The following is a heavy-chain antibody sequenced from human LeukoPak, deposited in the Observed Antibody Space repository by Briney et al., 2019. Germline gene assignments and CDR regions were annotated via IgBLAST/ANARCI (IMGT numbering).Heavy chain of an antibody. CDR1: GGSISSSSYY. CDR2: IYYRGST. D-gene: IGHD3-10*01. V-gene: IGHV4-39*01. CDR3: ARHLKPEGLLWFGDPILYYFDY. J-gene: IGHJ4*02. Sequence: SETLSLTCTVSGGSISSSSYYWGWIRQPPGKGLEWIGSIYYRGSTYYNPSLKSRVTISVDTSKNQFSLKLSSVTAADTAVYYCARHLKPEGLLWFGDPILYYFDYWGQGTLVTVSS.